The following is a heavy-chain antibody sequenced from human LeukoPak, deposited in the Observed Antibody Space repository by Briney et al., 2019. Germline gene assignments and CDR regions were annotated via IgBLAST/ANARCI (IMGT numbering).Heavy chain of an antibody. CDR2: ISSSGRYK. Sequence: NPGGSLRLSCAASGFTFSTYRMNWVRQAPGKGLEWASYISSSGRYKYYADSVKGRFRVSRDNAKNSLYLQMNRMRAEDTDVYYCASDYDILTGYSRFDYWGQGTLVTVSS. CDR3: ASDYDILTGYSRFDY. D-gene: IGHD3-9*01. V-gene: IGHV3-21*01. J-gene: IGHJ4*02. CDR1: GFTFSTYR.